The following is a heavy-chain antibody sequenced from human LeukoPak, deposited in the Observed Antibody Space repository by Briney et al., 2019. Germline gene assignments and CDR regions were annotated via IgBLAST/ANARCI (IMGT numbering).Heavy chain of an antibody. Sequence: PGGSLRLSCAASGFTFTSYWMTWVRQAPGKGLEWVANIEEYERQKYYVDSVKGRFTISRDNAKNSVHLQMNSLRAEDTAVYYCARVGRVSTPRYSDYWGQGTLVTVSS. CDR2: IEEYERQK. J-gene: IGHJ4*02. V-gene: IGHV3-7*01. CDR1: GFTFTSYW. D-gene: IGHD2-2*01. CDR3: ARVGRVSTPRYSDY.